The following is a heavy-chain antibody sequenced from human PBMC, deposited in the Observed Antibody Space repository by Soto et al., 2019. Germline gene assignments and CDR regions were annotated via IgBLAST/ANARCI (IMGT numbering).Heavy chain of an antibody. Sequence: QVQLVESGGGVVQPGRSLRLSCAASGFTSSSYAMHWVRQAPGKGLEWVAVISYDGSNKYYADSVKGRFTISRDNSKNTLYLQMNSLRAEDTPVYYCARDRAAVAGPIDYWGQGTLVTVSS. J-gene: IGHJ4*02. V-gene: IGHV3-30-3*01. D-gene: IGHD6-19*01. CDR1: GFTSSSYA. CDR3: ARDRAAVAGPIDY. CDR2: ISYDGSNK.